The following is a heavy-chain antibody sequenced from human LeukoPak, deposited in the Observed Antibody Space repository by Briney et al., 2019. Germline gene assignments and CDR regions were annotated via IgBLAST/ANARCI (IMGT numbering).Heavy chain of an antibody. J-gene: IGHJ5*02. V-gene: IGHV3-30*02. CDR1: GFSFSSYG. D-gene: IGHD6-13*01. Sequence: GGSLRLSCAASGFSFSSYGMHWVRQAPGKGLEWVAFIRYDGSNKFYADSVKGRFTISRDDSKNTLYLQMNSLRSEDTAVYYCAREPSYSSSWYTTCDHWGQGILVTVSS. CDR2: IRYDGSNK. CDR3: AREPSYSSSWYTTCDH.